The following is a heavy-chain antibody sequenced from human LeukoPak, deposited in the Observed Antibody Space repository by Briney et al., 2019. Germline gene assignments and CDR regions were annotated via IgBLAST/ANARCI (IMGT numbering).Heavy chain of an antibody. D-gene: IGHD3-22*01. CDR1: GGSISSYY. CDR3: ARLPYYYDSIRDDY. V-gene: IGHV4-39*01. Sequence: SETLSLTCTVSGGSISSYYWNWIRQPPGKGLERIGTVYYSGSTYYNPSLESRVTLFVDTSKNQSSLKLSSVTAADTAVYYCARLPYYYDSIRDDYWGQGTLVTVSS. CDR2: VYYSGST. J-gene: IGHJ4*02.